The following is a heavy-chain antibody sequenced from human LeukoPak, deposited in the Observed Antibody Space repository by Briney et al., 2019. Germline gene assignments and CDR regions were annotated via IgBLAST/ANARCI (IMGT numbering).Heavy chain of an antibody. CDR2: IYYSGST. Sequence: PSETLSLTCTVSGGSISSYYWSWIRQPPGKGLEWIGYIYYSGSTNYNPSLKSRVTISVDTSKNQFSLKLSSVTAADTAVYYCARIFYGSGSYYNAADRNYFDYWGQGTLVTVSS. J-gene: IGHJ4*02. CDR1: GGSISSYY. D-gene: IGHD3-10*01. CDR3: ARIFYGSGSYYNAADRNYFDY. V-gene: IGHV4-59*01.